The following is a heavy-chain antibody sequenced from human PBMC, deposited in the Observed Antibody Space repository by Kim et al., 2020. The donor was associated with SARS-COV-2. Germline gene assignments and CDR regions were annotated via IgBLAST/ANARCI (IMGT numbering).Heavy chain of an antibody. CDR2: ITKSGGAS. V-gene: IGHV3-23*01. CDR1: GFTFGNYA. CDR3: AKGPVISY. J-gene: IGHJ4*02. D-gene: IGHD3-9*01. Sequence: GGSLRLSCAASGFTFGNYAMSLVRHTPWKGLEWVSGITKSGGASYYADSVKGRFTISRDNSKNTLYLQMNSLRAEDTALYYCAKGPVISYWGQGTLVTVSS.